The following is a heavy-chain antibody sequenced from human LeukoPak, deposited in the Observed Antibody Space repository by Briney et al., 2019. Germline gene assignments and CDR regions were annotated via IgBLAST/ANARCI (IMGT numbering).Heavy chain of an antibody. J-gene: IGHJ5*02. CDR1: GFTFSSYG. V-gene: IGHV3-30*18. Sequence: GGSLRLSCAASGFTFSSYGMHWARQAPGKGLEWVAVISYDGSNKYYADSVKGRFTISRDNSKNTLYLQMNSLRAEDTAVYYCAKGYSSGWFHYYDDLNWFDPWGQGTLVTVSS. CDR2: ISYDGSNK. CDR3: AKGYSSGWFHYYDDLNWFDP. D-gene: IGHD6-19*01.